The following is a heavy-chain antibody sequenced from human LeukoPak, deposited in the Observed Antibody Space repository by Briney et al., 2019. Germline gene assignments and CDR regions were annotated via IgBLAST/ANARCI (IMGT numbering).Heavy chain of an antibody. J-gene: IGHJ5*01. CDR1: RFTFNNYW. CDR3: VRDWDHFDFDS. CDR2: INSDGTGT. Sequence: GGSLRLSCVASRFTFNNYWMHWVRQAPGKGLVWVSRINSDGTGTRYADSVKGRFTISRDNAKNTLYLQMRSLRAEDTAVYYCVRDWDHFDFDSWGQGTLVTVSS. V-gene: IGHV3-74*01. D-gene: IGHD3-9*01.